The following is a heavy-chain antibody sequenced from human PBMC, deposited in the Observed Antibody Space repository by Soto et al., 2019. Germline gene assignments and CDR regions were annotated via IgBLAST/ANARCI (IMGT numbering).Heavy chain of an antibody. Sequence: QVQLQQWGAGLLKPSETLSLTCAVYGGSFSDFYWSWIRQPPGKGLEWIGEINHSGSTNYNPSLKSRVTRSVDTSKNQFSLKLSSVSAADAAVYYCARGSHWNSRALDFWGQGTLVTVSS. CDR1: GGSFSDFY. V-gene: IGHV4-34*01. J-gene: IGHJ4*02. CDR3: ARGSHWNSRALDF. D-gene: IGHD1-7*01. CDR2: INHSGST.